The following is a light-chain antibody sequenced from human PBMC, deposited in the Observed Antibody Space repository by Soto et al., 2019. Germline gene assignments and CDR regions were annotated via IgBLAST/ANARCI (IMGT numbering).Light chain of an antibody. CDR1: QSVSSN. CDR3: QQFSSYPLT. J-gene: IGKJ4*01. Sequence: EIMMTQSPATLYLSPGERATLSCRASQSVSSNLAWYQQKPGQPPRLLIYGASSRATGIPDRFSGSGSGTDFTLTISRLEPEDFAVYYCQQFSSYPLTFGGAT. V-gene: IGKV3-20*01. CDR2: GAS.